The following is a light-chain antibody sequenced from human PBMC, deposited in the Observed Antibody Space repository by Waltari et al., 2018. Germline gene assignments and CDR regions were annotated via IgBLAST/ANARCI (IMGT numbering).Light chain of an antibody. J-gene: IGLJ1*01. CDR1: NIGGKS. CDR3: QVWDITSDHFV. V-gene: IGLV3-21*02. Sequence: SYVLTQPPSVSVAPGQTARITCGGTNIGGKSFQWYQQKPGQAPLLVVYDNSGRPSGIPERFSGSNSGNTATLTISRVEAGDEADYYCQVWDITSDHFVFGTGTKVTVL. CDR2: DNS.